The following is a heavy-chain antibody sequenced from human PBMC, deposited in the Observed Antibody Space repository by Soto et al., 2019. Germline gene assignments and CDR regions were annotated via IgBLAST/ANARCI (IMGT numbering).Heavy chain of an antibody. CDR2: IIPIFGTA. CDR3: GKYSSGWYYYYGMDV. V-gene: IGHV1-69*13. Sequence: SVKVSCKASGYTFTSYGISWVRQAPGQGLEWMGGIIPIFGTANYAQKFQGRVTITADESTSTAYMELSSLRSEDTAVYYCGKYSSGWYYYYGMDVWGQGTTVTVSS. D-gene: IGHD6-19*01. J-gene: IGHJ6*02. CDR1: GYTFTSYG.